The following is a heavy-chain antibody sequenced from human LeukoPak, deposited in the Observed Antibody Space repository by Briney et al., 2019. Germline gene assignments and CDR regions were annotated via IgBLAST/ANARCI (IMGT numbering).Heavy chain of an antibody. V-gene: IGHV4-39*07. CDR1: GGSISSSSYY. CDR2: IYYSGST. Sequence: PSETLSLTCTVSGGSISSSSYYWGWIRQPPGKGLEWIGSIYYSGSTNYNPSLKSRVTISVDTSKNQFSLKLSSVTAADTAVYYCARGPRLRYFDWLLGWFDPWGQGTLVTVSS. CDR3: ARGPRLRYFDWLLGWFDP. D-gene: IGHD3-9*01. J-gene: IGHJ5*02.